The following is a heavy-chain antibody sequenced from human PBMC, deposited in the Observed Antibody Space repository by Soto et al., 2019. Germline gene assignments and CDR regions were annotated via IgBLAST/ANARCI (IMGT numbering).Heavy chain of an antibody. CDR3: ARMGSRDAYNYDLDQ. V-gene: IGHV1-69*06. Sequence: QVQVVQSGAEVKKPGSSVQISCKASGRIFSSFPTSWVRQVPGQGLEWMGGVISASGSVTYAPKFQGRVTMTAVNSTGIGSMELTSLTSEDTAIYYCARMGSRDAYNYDLDQWGPWTMVTVSS. CDR1: GRIFSSFP. D-gene: IGHD5-18*01. CDR2: VISASGSV. J-gene: IGHJ1*01.